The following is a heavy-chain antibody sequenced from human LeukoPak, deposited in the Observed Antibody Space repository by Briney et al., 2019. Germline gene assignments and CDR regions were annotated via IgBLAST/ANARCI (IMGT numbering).Heavy chain of an antibody. J-gene: IGHJ4*02. CDR2: MSSSSTHI. D-gene: IGHD3-3*01. CDR3: ASSYDYWSGFNY. Sequence: GGSLRLSCAASGFTFSSYSMNWVRQAPGKGLEWVSSMSSSSTHIYYADPVKGRFTISRDNGKNSLYLQMNSLRVEDTAVYYCASSYDYWSGFNYWGQGTPVTVSS. V-gene: IGHV3-21*01. CDR1: GFTFSSYS.